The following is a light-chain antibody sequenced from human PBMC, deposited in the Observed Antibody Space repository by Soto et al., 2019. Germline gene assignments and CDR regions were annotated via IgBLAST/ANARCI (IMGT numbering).Light chain of an antibody. J-gene: IGKJ4*01. V-gene: IGKV1D-12*01. CDR1: QNIYFW. Sequence: DIQMTQSPSSVSASVGDTVTITCRASQNIYFWLAWYQQRPGKAPKFLISGASSLQTGVPSRFSGSRSGTDFTLRITGLHPEDFATYYCQQAHSFPLTFGGGTKVQI. CDR3: QQAHSFPLT. CDR2: GAS.